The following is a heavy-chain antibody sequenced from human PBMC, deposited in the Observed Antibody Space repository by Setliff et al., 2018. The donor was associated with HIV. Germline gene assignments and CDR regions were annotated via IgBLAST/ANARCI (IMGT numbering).Heavy chain of an antibody. Sequence: GGSLRLSCAASGFNFISHTMNWIRQAPGKGLEWVSSISSTGTYIYYADSMKGRFTISRDNAKNSLYLQMNSLRADDTAVYYCVKGLHLLDYWGQGALVTVSS. CDR3: VKGLHLLDY. CDR2: ISSTGTYI. J-gene: IGHJ4*02. CDR1: GFNFISHT. V-gene: IGHV3-21*01.